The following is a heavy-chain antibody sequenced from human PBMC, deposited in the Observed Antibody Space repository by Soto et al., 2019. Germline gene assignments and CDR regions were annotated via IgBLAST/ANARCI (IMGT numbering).Heavy chain of an antibody. CDR2: IWYEGTNK. Sequence: QVQLVESGGGVVQPGGSLRLSCVASDFAFSNYGMHWVRQAPGKGLEWVALIWYEGTNKYYGDSVKGRFIISRDSSTNTLFLQMNSLTAEDTGVYYCARDATGMVGRPNTNWFDPWGQGTLVTVSS. V-gene: IGHV3-33*01. CDR3: ARDATGMVGRPNTNWFDP. J-gene: IGHJ5*02. CDR1: DFAFSNYG. D-gene: IGHD2-15*01.